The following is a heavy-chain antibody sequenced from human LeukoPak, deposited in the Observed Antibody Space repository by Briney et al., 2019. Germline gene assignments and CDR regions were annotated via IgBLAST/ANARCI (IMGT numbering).Heavy chain of an antibody. CDR2: IIPILGIA. D-gene: IGHD2-2*01. J-gene: IGHJ6*03. CDR3: ASTARYCSSTSCLGGYYYYYMDV. V-gene: IGHV1-69*04. Sequence: SVKVSCKASGGTFSSYAISWVRQAPGQGLEWMGRIIPILGIANYAQKFQGRVTITADKSTSTAYMELSSLRSEDTAVYYCASTARYCSSTSCLGGYYYYYMDVWGKGTTVTVSS. CDR1: GGTFSSYA.